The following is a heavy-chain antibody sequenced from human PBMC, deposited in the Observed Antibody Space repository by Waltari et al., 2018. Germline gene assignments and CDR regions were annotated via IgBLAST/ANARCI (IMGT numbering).Heavy chain of an antibody. CDR1: GGSISSGDYY. CDR3: VGCSSTGPYYYYMDV. Sequence: QVQLQESGPGLVKPSQTLSLTCTVSGGSISSGDYYWSWIRQPPGKGLEWIGYIYYSGSTYYNPSLMSRVTISVDTSKNQFSLKLSSVTAADTAVYYCVGCSSTGPYYYYMDVWGKGTTVTISS. CDR2: IYYSGST. D-gene: IGHD2-2*01. V-gene: IGHV4-30-4*08. J-gene: IGHJ6*03.